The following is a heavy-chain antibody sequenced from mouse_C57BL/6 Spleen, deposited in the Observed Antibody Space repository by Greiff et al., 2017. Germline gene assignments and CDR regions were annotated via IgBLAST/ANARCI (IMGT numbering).Heavy chain of an antibody. CDR2: IDPENGDT. Sequence: VQLQQSGAELVRLGASVKLSCTASGFNIKDDYMHWVKQRPEQGLEWIGWIDPENGDTEYASKFQGKATITADTSSNTAYLQLSSLTSEDTAVYYCTTGDYEGAPWFAYWGQGTLVTVSA. CDR3: TTGDYEGAPWFAY. J-gene: IGHJ3*01. CDR1: GFNIKDDY. D-gene: IGHD2-4*01. V-gene: IGHV14-4*01.